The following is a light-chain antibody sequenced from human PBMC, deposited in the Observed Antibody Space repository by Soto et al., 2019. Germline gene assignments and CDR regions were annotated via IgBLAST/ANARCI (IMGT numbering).Light chain of an antibody. Sequence: QSALTQPRSVSGSPGQSVTISCTGTSSDVGGYNYVSWYQQHPGKAPKVMIYDVSKRPSGVPDRFSGSKSGYTASLTISGLQAEDEADYYCCPYTGSYTWVFGGGTKLTVL. CDR2: DVS. V-gene: IGLV2-11*01. CDR1: SSDVGGYNY. CDR3: CPYTGSYTWV. J-gene: IGLJ3*02.